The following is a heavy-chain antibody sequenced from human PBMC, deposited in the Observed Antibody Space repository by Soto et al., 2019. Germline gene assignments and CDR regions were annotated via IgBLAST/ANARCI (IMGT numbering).Heavy chain of an antibody. Sequence: PSETLSLTCTVSGGSISSGGYYWSWIRQHPGKGLEWIGYIYYSGSTYYNPSLKSRVTISVDTSKNQFSLKLSSVTAADTAVYYCARDRGDGELVYGSFDYWGQGTLVTVSS. CDR1: GGSISSGGYY. D-gene: IGHD3-10*01. CDR2: IYYSGST. V-gene: IGHV4-31*03. CDR3: ARDRGDGELVYGSFDY. J-gene: IGHJ4*02.